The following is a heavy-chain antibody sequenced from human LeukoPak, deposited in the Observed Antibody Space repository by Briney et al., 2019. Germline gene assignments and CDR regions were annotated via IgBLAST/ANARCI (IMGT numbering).Heavy chain of an antibody. D-gene: IGHD2-2*02. CDR3: AKDVQLLYGIDY. V-gene: IGHV3-30-3*01. CDR2: ISYDGSNK. Sequence: GGSLRLSCAASGFTFSSYAMHWVRQVPGKGLEWVAVISYDGSNKYYADSVKGRFTISRDNSKNTLYLQMNSLRAEDTAVYYCAKDVQLLYGIDYWGQGTLVTVSS. CDR1: GFTFSSYA. J-gene: IGHJ4*02.